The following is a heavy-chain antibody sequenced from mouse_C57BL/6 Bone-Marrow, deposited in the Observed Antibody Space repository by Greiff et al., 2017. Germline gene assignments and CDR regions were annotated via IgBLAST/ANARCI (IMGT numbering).Heavy chain of an antibody. CDR3: ARSLIYYYGSSYAWFAY. CDR1: GYTFTGYW. D-gene: IGHD1-1*01. V-gene: IGHV1-9*01. J-gene: IGHJ3*01. Sequence: VKLQQSGAELMKPGASVKLSCKATGYTFTGYWIEWVKQRPGHGLEWIGEILPGSGSTNYNEKFKGKATFTADTSSNTAYMQLSSLTTEDSAIYYCARSLIYYYGSSYAWFAYWGQGTLVTVS. CDR2: ILPGSGST.